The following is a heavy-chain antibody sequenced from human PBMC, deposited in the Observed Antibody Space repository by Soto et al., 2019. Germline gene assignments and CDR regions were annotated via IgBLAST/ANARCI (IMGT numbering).Heavy chain of an antibody. Sequence: ASVKVSCKASGYTFTSYYMHWVRQAPGQGLEWMGWINPNSGGTNYAQKFQGWVTMTRDTSISTAYMELSRLRSDDTAVYYCARSDYGGNSTLYYYYGMDVWGQGTTVTVSS. CDR1: GYTFTSYY. D-gene: IGHD4-17*01. J-gene: IGHJ6*02. CDR2: INPNSGGT. V-gene: IGHV1-2*04. CDR3: ARSDYGGNSTLYYYYGMDV.